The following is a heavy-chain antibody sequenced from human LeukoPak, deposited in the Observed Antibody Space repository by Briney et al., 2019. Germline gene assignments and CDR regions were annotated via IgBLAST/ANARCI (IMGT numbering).Heavy chain of an antibody. CDR3: ARGRIAAAGTWDYYYYYYMDV. J-gene: IGHJ6*03. CDR2: MNPNSGNT. Sequence: RASVKVSCKASGYTFTSYDINWVRQATGQGLEWMGWMNPNSGNTGYAQKFQGRVTITRNTSISTAYMELSSLRSGDTAVYYCARGRIAAAGTWDYYYYYYMDVWGKGTTVTVSS. D-gene: IGHD6-13*01. CDR1: GYTFTSYD. V-gene: IGHV1-8*03.